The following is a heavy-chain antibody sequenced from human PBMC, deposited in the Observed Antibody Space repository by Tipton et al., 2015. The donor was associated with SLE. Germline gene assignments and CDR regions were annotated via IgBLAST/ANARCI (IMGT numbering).Heavy chain of an antibody. V-gene: IGHV4-39*07. J-gene: IGHJ2*01. D-gene: IGHD2-21*01. Sequence: TLSLTCTVSGGSISSSSYYWGWIRQPPGKGLEWIGSIYYSGSTYYNPSLKSRVTISVDTSKNQFSLKLSSVTAADTAVYYCARGPIVVVIAAVGYFDLWGRGTLVTVSS. CDR1: GGSISSSSYY. CDR2: IYYSGST. CDR3: ARGPIVVVIAAVGYFDL.